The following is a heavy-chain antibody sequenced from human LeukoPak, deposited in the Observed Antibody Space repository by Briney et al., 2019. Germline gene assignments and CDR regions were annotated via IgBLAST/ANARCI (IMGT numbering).Heavy chain of an antibody. V-gene: IGHV1-69*05. D-gene: IGHD1-26*01. CDR2: IILIFGTA. CDR3: ATGVGATTTNWFDP. J-gene: IGHJ5*02. Sequence: SVKVSCKASGGTFSRYAISWVRQAPGQGLEWMGGIILIFGTANYAQKFQGRVTITTDESTSTAYMELSSLRSEDTAVYYCATGVGATTTNWFDPWGQGTLVTVSS. CDR1: GGTFSRYA.